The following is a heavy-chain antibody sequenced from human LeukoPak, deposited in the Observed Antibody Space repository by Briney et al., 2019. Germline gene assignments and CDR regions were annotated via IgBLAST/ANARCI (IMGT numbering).Heavy chain of an antibody. CDR2: ISWNSGSI. Sequence: GRSLRLSCAASGFTFDDYAMHWVRQAPGKGLEWVSGISWNSGSIGYADSVKGRFTISRDNSKNTLYLQMNSLRAEDTAVYYCARGKWELLSSFFDYWGQGTLVTVSS. D-gene: IGHD1-26*01. CDR3: ARGKWELLSSFFDY. CDR1: GFTFDDYA. V-gene: IGHV3-9*01. J-gene: IGHJ4*02.